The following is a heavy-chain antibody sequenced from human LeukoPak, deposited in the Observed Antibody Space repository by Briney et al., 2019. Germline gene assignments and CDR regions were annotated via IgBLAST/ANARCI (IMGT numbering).Heavy chain of an antibody. CDR3: AKEIGGQQLVPEHAFDI. CDR2: ISSSGSTI. CDR1: GFTLSDYY. D-gene: IGHD6-13*01. Sequence: PGGSLRLSCAASGFTLSDYYMSWIRQAHGKGLEWVSYISSSGSTIYYADSVKGRFTISRDNAKNSLYLQMNSLRAEDTAVYYCAKEIGGQQLVPEHAFDIWGQGTMVTVSS. J-gene: IGHJ3*02. V-gene: IGHV3-11*01.